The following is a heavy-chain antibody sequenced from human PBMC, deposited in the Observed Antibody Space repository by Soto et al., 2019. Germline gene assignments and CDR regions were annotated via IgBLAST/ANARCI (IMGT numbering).Heavy chain of an antibody. CDR3: AKGRGSGWAWYFDN. J-gene: IGHJ4*02. CDR1: GFTFKESA. D-gene: IGHD6-19*01. V-gene: IGHV3-23*01. CDR2: ISDTGAST. Sequence: GGSLRLSCAASGFTFKESAMNWVRQAPGKGLEWVASISDTGASTWYAESVRGRLSISRDNSKNTLYLPMNSLGGEDTAVYYCAKGRGSGWAWYFDNWGQGTLVTVSS.